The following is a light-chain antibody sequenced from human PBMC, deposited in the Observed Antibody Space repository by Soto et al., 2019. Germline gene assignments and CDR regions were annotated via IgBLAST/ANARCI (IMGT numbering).Light chain of an antibody. CDR3: LQALQTPIT. V-gene: IGKV2-28*01. J-gene: IGKJ5*01. CDR1: QSLLHSNGYNY. Sequence: DIVMTQSPLSLPVTPGEPASISCRSSQSLLHSNGYNYVDWYLQKPGQSPQLLLYLASNRASGVPDRFSGSGSGTDFTLKISRVEAEDVRVYYCLQALQTPITLGQGTRLEIK. CDR2: LAS.